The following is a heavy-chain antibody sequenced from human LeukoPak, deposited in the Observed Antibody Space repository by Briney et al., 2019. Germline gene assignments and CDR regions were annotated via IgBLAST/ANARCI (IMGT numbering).Heavy chain of an antibody. J-gene: IGHJ6*03. Sequence: GGSLRLSCATSGFTFNNYNMNWVRQAPGRALEWVSSITSSGTYIFYADSVKGRFTISRDNAKNSLYLQMNSLGPEDTAVYYCARDPYSGNYGNYYYYYMDVWGKGTTVTISS. CDR3: ARDPYSGNYGNYYYYYMDV. CDR2: ITSSGTYI. V-gene: IGHV3-21*01. D-gene: IGHD1-26*01. CDR1: GFTFNNYN.